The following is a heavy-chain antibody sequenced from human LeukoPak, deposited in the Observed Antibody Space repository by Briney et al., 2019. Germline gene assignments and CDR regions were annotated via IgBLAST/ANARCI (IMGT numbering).Heavy chain of an antibody. CDR1: GGSISSYY. CDR2: IYYSGST. J-gene: IGHJ4*02. CDR3: AGTYYYDSSGPFSFDY. D-gene: IGHD3-22*01. V-gene: IGHV4-59*08. Sequence: SETLSLTCTVSGGSISSYYWSWIRQPPGKGLEWIGYIYYSGSTNYNPSLKSRVTISVDTSKNQFSLKLSSVTAADTAVYYCAGTYYYDSSGPFSFDYWGQGTLVTVSS.